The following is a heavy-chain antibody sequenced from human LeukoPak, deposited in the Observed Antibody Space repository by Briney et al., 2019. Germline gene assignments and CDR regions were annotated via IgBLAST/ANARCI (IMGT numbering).Heavy chain of an antibody. CDR3: ASGERWLQPIDY. CDR1: GFTVSSNY. Sequence: GGSLRLSCAASGFTVSSNYMGWVRQAPGKGLEWVSVIYSGGSTYYADSVKGRFTISRDNSKNTLYLQMNSLRAEDTAVYYCASGERWLQPIDYWGQGTLVTVSS. D-gene: IGHD5-24*01. CDR2: IYSGGST. J-gene: IGHJ4*02. V-gene: IGHV3-66*01.